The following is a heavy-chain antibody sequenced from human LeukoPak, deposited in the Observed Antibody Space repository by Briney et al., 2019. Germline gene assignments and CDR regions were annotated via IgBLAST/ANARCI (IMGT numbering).Heavy chain of an antibody. CDR1: DGYISSYY. CDR3: ARERTRVTGWDF. CDR2: IANGGVT. V-gene: IGHV4-59*01. Sequence: SETLSLTCKVSDGYISSYYWHWIRQPPGKGLEWIGYIANGGVTTYSPSLQSRVTISVDTSNSQFSLKLASLTAAGTAVYYCARERTRVTGWDFWGQGSLVTVSS. D-gene: IGHD2-2*01. J-gene: IGHJ4*02.